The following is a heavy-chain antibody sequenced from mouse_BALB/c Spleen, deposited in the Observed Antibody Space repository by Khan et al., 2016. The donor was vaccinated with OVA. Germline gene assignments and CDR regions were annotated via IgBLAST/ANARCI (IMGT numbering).Heavy chain of an antibody. J-gene: IGHJ3*01. V-gene: IGHV1S132*01. D-gene: IGHD2-1*01. Sequence: QVQLQQSGAELVKPGASVKLSCKTSGYTFTSYWIQWVKQRPGQGLGWIGQIFPGTGTTSYNENFKGKATLTIDTSSTTAYMQLSSLTSEDSAVYFWARGYFGNYEFAYWGQGTLVTVSA. CDR3: ARGYFGNYEFAY. CDR1: GYTFTSYW. CDR2: IFPGTGTT.